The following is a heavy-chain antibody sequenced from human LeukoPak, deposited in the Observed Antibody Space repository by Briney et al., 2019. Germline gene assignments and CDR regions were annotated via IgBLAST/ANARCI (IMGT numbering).Heavy chain of an antibody. CDR2: VNHSGSA. CDR1: GETFTNYY. Sequence: SETLSLTCVVYGETFTNYYWSWIRQPPGKGLEWIGEVNHSGSANYNPSLKSRVTISVDTSKSQFSLRLNSVTAADTAVYYCARGQYLQLELRKKYNWFDPWGQGSLVTVSS. V-gene: IGHV4-34*01. CDR3: ARGQYLQLELRKKYNWFDP. J-gene: IGHJ5*02. D-gene: IGHD1-7*01.